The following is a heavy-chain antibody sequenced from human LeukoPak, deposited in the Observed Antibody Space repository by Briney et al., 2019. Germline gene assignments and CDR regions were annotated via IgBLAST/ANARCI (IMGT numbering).Heavy chain of an antibody. CDR1: GYTFTSYA. Sequence: AASVKGSCKASGYTFTSYAMHWVRQAPGQRLEWMGWINAGNGNTKYSQKFQGRVTITRDTSASTAYMELSSLRSEDTAVYYCARRYYYDSSGYLSPWGQGTLVTVSS. D-gene: IGHD3-22*01. CDR2: INAGNGNT. V-gene: IGHV1-3*01. CDR3: ARRYYYDSSGYLSP. J-gene: IGHJ5*02.